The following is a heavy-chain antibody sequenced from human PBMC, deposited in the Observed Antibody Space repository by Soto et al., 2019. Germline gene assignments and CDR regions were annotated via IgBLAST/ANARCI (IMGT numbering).Heavy chain of an antibody. CDR1: GFTFSSYG. J-gene: IGHJ4*02. D-gene: IGHD6-13*01. V-gene: IGHV3-30*18. CDR2: ISYDGSNK. Sequence: QVQLVESGGGVVQPGRSLRLSCATSGFTFSSYGMHWVRQAPGKGLEWVAVISYDGSNKYYADSVKGRFTISRDNSKNTLYLQMNSLRAEDTAVYYCAKDREYSSSWVYFDYLGQGTLVTVSS. CDR3: AKDREYSSSWVYFDY.